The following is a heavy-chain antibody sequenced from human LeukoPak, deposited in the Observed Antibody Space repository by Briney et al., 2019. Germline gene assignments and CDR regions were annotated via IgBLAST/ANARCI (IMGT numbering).Heavy chain of an antibody. CDR2: ISQSGST. V-gene: IGHV4-4*02. J-gene: IGHJ4*02. CDR1: GGSISSSHW. D-gene: IGHD5-18*01. CDR3: ARGPDTRGYSYYFDY. Sequence: SETLSLTCVVSGGSISSSHWWSWVRQPPGKGLEWIGEISQSGSTNYNPSLKSRVTMSVDKSKNQFSLKLSSVTAADTAVYYCARGPDTRGYSYYFDYWGQGTLVSVSS.